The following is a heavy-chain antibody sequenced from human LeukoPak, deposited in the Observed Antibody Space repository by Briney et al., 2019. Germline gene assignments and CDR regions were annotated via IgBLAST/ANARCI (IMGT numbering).Heavy chain of an antibody. CDR1: GYTFTGYY. J-gene: IGHJ6*03. V-gene: IGHV1-18*04. CDR2: ISAYNGNT. Sequence: ASVKVSCKASGYTFTGYYMHWVRQAPGQGLEWMGWISAYNGNTNYAQKLQGRVTMTTDTSTSTAYMELRSLRSDDTAVYYCARANTAGLVRNHYYMDVWGKGTTVTVSS. D-gene: IGHD3/OR15-3a*01. CDR3: ARANTAGLVRNHYYMDV.